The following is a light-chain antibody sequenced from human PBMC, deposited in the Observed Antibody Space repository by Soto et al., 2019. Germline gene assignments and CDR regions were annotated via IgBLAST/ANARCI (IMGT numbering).Light chain of an antibody. CDR3: QQYNSYSGT. CDR2: KAS. J-gene: IGKJ3*01. CDR1: QSISSW. V-gene: IGKV1-5*03. Sequence: DIQMTQSPSTLSASVGDRVTITCRASQSISSWLAWYQQKPGKAPKLLIYKASSLESGVPSRFSGSGSGTEFTLTISSLQPDDFATYYCQQYNSYSGTLGPWTKVDIK.